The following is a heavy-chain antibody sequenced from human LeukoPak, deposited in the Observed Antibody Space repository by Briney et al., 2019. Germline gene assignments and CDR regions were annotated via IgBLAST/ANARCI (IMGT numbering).Heavy chain of an antibody. D-gene: IGHD3-10*01. V-gene: IGHV3-49*03. CDR2: IRSKAYGGTT. J-gene: IGHJ4*02. Sequence: GGSLRLSCTASGFTFGDYAMSWFRQAPGKGLEWVGFIRSKAYGGTTEYAASVKGRFTISRDDSKSIAYLQMNSPKTEDTAVYYCTRDALLWFGEFDYWGQGTLVTVSS. CDR1: GFTFGDYA. CDR3: TRDALLWFGEFDY.